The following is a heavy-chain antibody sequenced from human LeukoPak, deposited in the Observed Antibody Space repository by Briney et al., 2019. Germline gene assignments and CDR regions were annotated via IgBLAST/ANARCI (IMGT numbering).Heavy chain of an antibody. CDR2: IYWDDDK. J-gene: IGHJ6*03. CDR1: GGSISSSSYY. CDR3: AHHRSGGLEYYYYYMDV. Sequence: TLSLTCTVSGGSISSSSYYWGWIRQPPGKALEWLALIYWDDDKRYSPSLKSRLTITKDTSKNQVVLTMTNMDPVDTATYYCAHHRSGGLEYYYYYMDVWGKGTTVTVSS. V-gene: IGHV2-5*02. D-gene: IGHD2-15*01.